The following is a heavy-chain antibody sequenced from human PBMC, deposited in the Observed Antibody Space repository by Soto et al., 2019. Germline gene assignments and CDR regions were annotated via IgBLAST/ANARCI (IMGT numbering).Heavy chain of an antibody. CDR3: ARDPRRSYYDSSGYPYFDY. CDR2: ISAYNGNT. CDR1: GYTFTSYG. D-gene: IGHD3-22*01. Sequence: ASVKVSCKASGYTFTSYGISWVRQAPGQGLEWMGWISAYNGNTNYAQKLQGRVTMTTDTSTSTAYMEPRSLRSDDTAVYYCARDPRRSYYDSSGYPYFDYWGQGTLVTVSS. V-gene: IGHV1-18*04. J-gene: IGHJ4*02.